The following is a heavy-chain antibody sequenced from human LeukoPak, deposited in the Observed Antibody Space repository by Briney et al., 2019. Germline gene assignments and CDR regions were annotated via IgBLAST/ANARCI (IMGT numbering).Heavy chain of an antibody. D-gene: IGHD1-1*01. CDR3: ARATKTYAFDI. Sequence: PGGSLRLSCETSKFIFSNYWMSWVRQAPGKGLEWVANIKLDGSEKYYVDSVEGRFTISRDNAKNSLYLQMNSLRVEDAALYYCARATKTYAFDIWGQGTMVTVSS. V-gene: IGHV3-7*04. J-gene: IGHJ3*02. CDR1: KFIFSNYW. CDR2: IKLDGSEK.